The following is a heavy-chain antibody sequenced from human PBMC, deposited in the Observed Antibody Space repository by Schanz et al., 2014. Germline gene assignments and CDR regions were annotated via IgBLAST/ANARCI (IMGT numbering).Heavy chain of an antibody. CDR3: VRDSFFAFDY. CDR2: INSVGSNT. V-gene: IGHV3-74*01. D-gene: IGHD3-3*01. CDR1: GFTFSSYS. J-gene: IGHJ4*02. Sequence: EVQLVESGGGLVQPGGSLRLSCAASGFTFSSYSMNWVRQAPGKGLEWVARINSVGSNTDYADSVTGRFTISRDNAKNTLYLQMNTLRAEDTAVYYCVRDSFFAFDYWGQGTLVTVSS.